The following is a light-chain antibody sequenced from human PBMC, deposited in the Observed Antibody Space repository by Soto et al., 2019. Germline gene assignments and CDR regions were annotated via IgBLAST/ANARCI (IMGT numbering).Light chain of an antibody. CDR2: GAS. J-gene: IGKJ3*01. V-gene: IGKV3-20*01. CDR3: HHYGSSLFT. Sequence: EIVLTQSPGTLSLSPGERATLSCRASQSVSSSYLAWYQQKPGQAPRLLIYGASSRATGIPDRFSGSGSGTDFTLTISRLEPEDFAVYSCHHYGSSLFTFGPGTKVDIK. CDR1: QSVSSSY.